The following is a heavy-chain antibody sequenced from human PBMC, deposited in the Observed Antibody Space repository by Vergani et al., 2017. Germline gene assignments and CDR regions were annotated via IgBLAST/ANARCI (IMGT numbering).Heavy chain of an antibody. Sequence: QVPLVQSGAAVKKPGASVKVSCKASGYTFTSYDINWVRQATGQGLEWMGWMNPNSGNTGYAQKFQGRVTMTRNTSISTAYMELSSLRSEDTAVYYCARGPILTGYYMFYYYYGMDVWGQGTTVTVSS. D-gene: IGHD3-9*01. J-gene: IGHJ6*02. CDR3: ARGPILTGYYMFYYYYGMDV. CDR2: MNPNSGNT. V-gene: IGHV1-8*01. CDR1: GYTFTSYD.